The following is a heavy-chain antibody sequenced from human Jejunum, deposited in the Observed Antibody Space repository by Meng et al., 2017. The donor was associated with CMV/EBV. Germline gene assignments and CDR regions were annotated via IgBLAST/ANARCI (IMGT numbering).Heavy chain of an antibody. CDR2: IDHLRRT. V-gene: IGHV4-34*01. Sequence: QVQLEEGGSGLLQPSETLSLTCTLSGGSFSAYTWSWIRQAPGKGLEWIAEIDHLRRTNFNPSLKSRVSISRDTSRDQFSLRLNSVTAADTAVYYCATADEYAIKYWGQGTLVTVSS. J-gene: IGHJ4*02. CDR1: GGSFSAYT. D-gene: IGHD5-12*01. CDR3: ATADEYAIKY.